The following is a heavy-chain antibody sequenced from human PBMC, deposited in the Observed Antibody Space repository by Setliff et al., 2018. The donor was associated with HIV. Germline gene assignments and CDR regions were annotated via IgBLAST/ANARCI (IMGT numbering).Heavy chain of an antibody. Sequence: SETLSLTCTVSGGSISSGSYYWSWIRQPAGKGLEWIGHIYTSGSTNYNPSLKSRATISVDTSKNQFSLKLSSVTAADTAVYYCARAEQWLVIDAFDIWGQGTMVTVSS. CDR2: IYTSGST. CDR3: ARAEQWLVIDAFDI. CDR1: GGSISSGSYY. J-gene: IGHJ3*02. D-gene: IGHD6-19*01. V-gene: IGHV4-61*09.